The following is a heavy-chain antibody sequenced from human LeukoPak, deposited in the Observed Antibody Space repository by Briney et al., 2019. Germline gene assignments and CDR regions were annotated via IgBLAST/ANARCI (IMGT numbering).Heavy chain of an antibody. Sequence: GGSLRLSCAASGFTFSSYSMNWVRQAPGKGLEWVSSISSSSSYIYYADSVKGRFTISRDNAKNSLYLQMNSLRAEDTAVYYCARESTYYYDSSGRKEGAFDIWGQGTMVTVSS. CDR3: ARESTYYYDSSGRKEGAFDI. V-gene: IGHV3-21*01. J-gene: IGHJ3*02. CDR2: ISSSSSYI. D-gene: IGHD3-22*01. CDR1: GFTFSSYS.